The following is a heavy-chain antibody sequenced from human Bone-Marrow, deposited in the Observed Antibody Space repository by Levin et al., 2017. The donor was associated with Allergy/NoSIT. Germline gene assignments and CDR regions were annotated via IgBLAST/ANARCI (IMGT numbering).Heavy chain of an antibody. CDR3: ARWGHECGDLDY. J-gene: IGHJ4*02. V-gene: IGHV6-1*01. D-gene: IGHD7-27*01. Sequence: SQTLSLTCYISGDSVSSDSGAWTWIRQSPSRGLEWLGRTYYRSKWYNQYAVSLRGRITINPDTSKNQFSLQLNSVPPEDTAVYYCARWGHECGDLDYWGQGILVTVSS. CDR1: GDSVSSDSGA. CDR2: TYYRSKWYN.